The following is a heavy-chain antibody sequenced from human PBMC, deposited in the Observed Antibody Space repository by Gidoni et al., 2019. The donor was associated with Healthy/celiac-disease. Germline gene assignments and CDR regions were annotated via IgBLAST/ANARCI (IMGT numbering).Heavy chain of an antibody. V-gene: IGHV3-30-3*01. Sequence: QVQLVESGGGVVQPGRSVRLSCAASGFTFSSYAMHWVRQAPGKGLEWVAVISYDGSNKYYADSVKGRFTISRDNSKNTLYLQMNSLRAEDTAVYYCARDRMTNFDYWGQGTLVTVSS. CDR3: ARDRMTNFDY. J-gene: IGHJ4*02. CDR1: GFTFSSYA. D-gene: IGHD4-17*01. CDR2: ISYDGSNK.